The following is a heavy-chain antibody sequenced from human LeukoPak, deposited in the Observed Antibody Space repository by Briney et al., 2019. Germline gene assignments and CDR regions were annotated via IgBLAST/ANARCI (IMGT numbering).Heavy chain of an antibody. J-gene: IGHJ3*02. Sequence: PSETLSLTCIVSGGSIRSYDWSWIRQPPGKGLEWIGYISYTGSTNYNPSLKSRVTMSGDTPKNQFSLKLSSVTAADTAVYYCVRVGGSPLGALDIWAKGQWSPSLQ. CDR1: GGSIRSYD. CDR2: ISYTGST. CDR3: VRVGGSPLGALDI. V-gene: IGHV4-59*01.